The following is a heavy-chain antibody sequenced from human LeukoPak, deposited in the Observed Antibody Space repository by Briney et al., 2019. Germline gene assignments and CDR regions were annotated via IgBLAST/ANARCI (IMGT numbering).Heavy chain of an antibody. CDR2: IYTSGST. Sequence: SETLSLTCTVSGGSISSRNYYWSWIRQPAGKGLEWIGRIYTSGSTNYNPSLKSRVTMSVDTSKNQFSLKLSSVTAADTAVYYCARDRESSSWYNYYYYYMDVWGKGTTVTISS. CDR3: ARDRESSSWYNYYYYYMDV. CDR1: GGSISSRNYY. V-gene: IGHV4-61*02. D-gene: IGHD6-13*01. J-gene: IGHJ6*03.